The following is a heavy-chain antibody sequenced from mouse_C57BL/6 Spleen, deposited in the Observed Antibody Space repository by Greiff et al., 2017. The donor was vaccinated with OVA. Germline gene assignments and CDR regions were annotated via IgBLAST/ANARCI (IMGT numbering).Heavy chain of an antibody. Sequence: QVTLKVSGAELVRPGTSVKMSCKASGYTFTNYWIGWAKQRPGHGLEWIGDIYPGGGYTNYNEKFKGKATLTADKSSSTAYMQFSSLTSEDSAIYYCAREGLGLDYFDYWGQGTTLTVSS. J-gene: IGHJ2*01. CDR2: IYPGGGYT. V-gene: IGHV1-63*01. CDR1: GYTFTNYW. D-gene: IGHD4-1*01. CDR3: AREGLGLDYFDY.